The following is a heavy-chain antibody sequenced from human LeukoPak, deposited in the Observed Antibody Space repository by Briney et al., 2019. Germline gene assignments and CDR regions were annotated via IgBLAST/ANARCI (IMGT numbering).Heavy chain of an antibody. CDR1: GGSISSYY. J-gene: IGHJ6*02. V-gene: IGHV4-59*01. CDR3: ARAGDFWSGYYSYGMDV. D-gene: IGHD3-3*01. Sequence: SETLSLTCTVSGGSISSYYWSWIRQPPGKGLEWIGYIYYSGSTNYNPSLKSPVTISVDTSKNQLSLKLSSVTAADTAVYYCARAGDFWSGYYSYGMDVWGQGTTVTVSS. CDR2: IYYSGST.